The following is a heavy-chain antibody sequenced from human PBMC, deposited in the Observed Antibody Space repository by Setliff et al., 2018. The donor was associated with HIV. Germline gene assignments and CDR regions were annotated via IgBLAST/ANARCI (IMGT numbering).Heavy chain of an antibody. CDR3: ARVLKGYSSSYEAFDI. V-gene: IGHV1-69*10. CDR1: RGTFTTYA. J-gene: IGHJ3*02. Sequence: SVKVSCKTSRGTFTTYAFSWVRQAPGQGLEWMGGIIPILNVAKYPQKFHGRVTITADKSTSTVHMELSSLRSEDTAMYYCARVLKGYSSSYEAFDIWGQGTKVTVS. CDR2: IIPILNVA. D-gene: IGHD6-13*01.